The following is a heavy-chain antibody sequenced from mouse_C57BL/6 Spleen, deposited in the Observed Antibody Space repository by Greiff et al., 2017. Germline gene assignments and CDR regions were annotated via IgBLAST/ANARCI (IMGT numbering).Heavy chain of an antibody. Sequence: VQLQQSGPGLVQPSQSLSTTCTVSGFSLPSYGVHWVRQSPGQGREWLGVIWSGGSTDYNAAFISSLSISKDNSKSQVFFKMNRLQADDTAIDYCARTQGDNDGFAYWGQGTLGTVSA. J-gene: IGHJ3*01. D-gene: IGHD2-4*01. CDR1: GFSLPSYG. CDR2: IWSGGST. CDR3: ARTQGDNDGFAY. V-gene: IGHV2-2*01.